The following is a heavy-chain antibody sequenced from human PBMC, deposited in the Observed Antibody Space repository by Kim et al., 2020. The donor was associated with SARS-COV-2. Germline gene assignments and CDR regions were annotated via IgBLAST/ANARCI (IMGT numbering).Heavy chain of an antibody. CDR1: GFTFSSYA. D-gene: IGHD2-15*01. CDR2: ISGSGGST. J-gene: IGHJ4*02. CDR3: AILLAGGPNADY. Sequence: GGSLRLSCAASGFTFSSYAMSWVRQAPGKGLEWVSAISGSGGSTYYADSVKGRFTISRDNSKNTLYLQMNSLRAEDTAVYYCAILLAGGPNADYWGQGTLVTVSS. V-gene: IGHV3-23*01.